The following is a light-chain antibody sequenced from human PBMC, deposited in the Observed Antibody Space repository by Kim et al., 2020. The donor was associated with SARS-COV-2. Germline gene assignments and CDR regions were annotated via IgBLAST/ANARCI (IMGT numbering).Light chain of an antibody. Sequence: SASTGDRVTVTCRTSEDIVSYLAWYQQKPGKAPKLLIYAATTLQTGVPSRFSGSGSGTDFNLTISCLQSEDFATYFCQHYYSYPYAFGQGTKLEIK. CDR3: QHYYSYPYA. V-gene: IGKV1-8*01. J-gene: IGKJ2*01. CDR2: AAT. CDR1: EDIVSY.